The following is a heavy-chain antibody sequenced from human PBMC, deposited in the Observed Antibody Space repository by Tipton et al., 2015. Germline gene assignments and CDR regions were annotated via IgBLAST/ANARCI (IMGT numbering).Heavy chain of an antibody. CDR2: IQYSGGT. D-gene: IGHD4-23*01. J-gene: IGHJ4*02. CDR3: ARARGRHGGLFDS. CDR1: GYSISSDYY. Sequence: GLVKPSETLSLTCDVSGYSISSDYYWGWIRQPPGKELQWIGYIQYSGGTNYNPSLESRVSMSVDTSKTQFSLEMRSVTASDTAVYYCARARGRHGGLFDSWGQGILVTVSS. V-gene: IGHV4-38-2*01.